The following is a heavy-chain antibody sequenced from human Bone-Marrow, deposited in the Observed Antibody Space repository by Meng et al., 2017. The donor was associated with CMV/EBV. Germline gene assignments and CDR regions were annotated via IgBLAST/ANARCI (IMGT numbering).Heavy chain of an antibody. Sequence: ASVKVSCKASGYTFTGYYMHWVRQAPGQGLEWMGWINPNSGGTNYAQKFQGRVTMTRDTSISTAYMELSRLRSDDTAAYYCARDSSGWPLIDYWGQGTLVTVSS. V-gene: IGHV1-2*02. J-gene: IGHJ4*02. CDR3: ARDSSGWPLIDY. CDR1: GYTFTGYY. D-gene: IGHD6-19*01. CDR2: INPNSGGT.